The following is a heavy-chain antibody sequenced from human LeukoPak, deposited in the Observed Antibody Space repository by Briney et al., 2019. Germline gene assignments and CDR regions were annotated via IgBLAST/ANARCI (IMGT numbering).Heavy chain of an antibody. D-gene: IGHD6-6*01. Sequence: KPGGSLRLSCAASGFSFSDYYMTWVRQATGKGLECVSYKSSADGTIDYAHSVKGRYTISRDNAKNSLYLQKNSLRAEDTAVYYCARNARSSRFYYYYMDVWGKGTTVTVSS. CDR2: KSSADGTI. CDR3: ARNARSSRFYYYYMDV. J-gene: IGHJ6*03. V-gene: IGHV3-11*04. CDR1: GFSFSDYY.